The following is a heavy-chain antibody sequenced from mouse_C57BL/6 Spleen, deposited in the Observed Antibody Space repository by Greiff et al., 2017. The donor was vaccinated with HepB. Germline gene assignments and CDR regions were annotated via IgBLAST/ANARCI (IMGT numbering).Heavy chain of an antibody. CDR3: ARDRDYYGSDRNYFDY. CDR2: ISDGGSYT. Sequence: EVNVVESGGGLVKPGGSLKLSCAASGFTFSSYAMSWVRQTPEKRLEWVATISDGGSYTYYPDNVKGRFTISRDNAKNNLYLQMSHMKSEDTAMYYCARDRDYYGSDRNYFDYWGQGTTLTVSS. J-gene: IGHJ2*01. D-gene: IGHD1-1*01. CDR1: GFTFSSYA. V-gene: IGHV5-4*01.